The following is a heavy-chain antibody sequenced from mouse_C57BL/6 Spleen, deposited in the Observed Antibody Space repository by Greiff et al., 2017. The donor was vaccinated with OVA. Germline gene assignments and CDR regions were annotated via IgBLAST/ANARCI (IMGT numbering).Heavy chain of an antibody. Sequence: EVQLVESGPGLVKPSQSLSLTCSVTGYSITSGYYWNWIRQFPGNKLEWMGYISYDGSNNYNPSLKNRISITRDTSKNQFFLKLNSVTTEDTATYYCARESPNWDEDAMDYWGQGTSVTVSS. CDR1: GYSITSGYY. CDR2: ISYDGSN. D-gene: IGHD4-1*01. CDR3: ARESPNWDEDAMDY. J-gene: IGHJ4*01. V-gene: IGHV3-6*01.